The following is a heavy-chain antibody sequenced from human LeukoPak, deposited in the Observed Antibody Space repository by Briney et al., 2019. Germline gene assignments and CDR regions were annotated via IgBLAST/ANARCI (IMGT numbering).Heavy chain of an antibody. J-gene: IGHJ6*02. Sequence: PSETLSLTCNVSGGTISGSGYYSVWIRPHPGKGLEWIGYIYYSRCTNYNPSLKSRVTISVDTSKSDFSLKLSSVSAGYTFKYYCGGTCCGRAMALYYHGMDVWGQGTTVTVSS. D-gene: IGHD2-21*01. CDR3: GGTCCGRAMALYYHGMDV. CDR1: GGTISGSGYY. CDR2: IYYSRCT. V-gene: IGHV4-31*03.